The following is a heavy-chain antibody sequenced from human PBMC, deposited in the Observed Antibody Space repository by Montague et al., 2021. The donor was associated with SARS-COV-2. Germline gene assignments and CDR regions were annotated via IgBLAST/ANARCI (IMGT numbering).Heavy chain of an antibody. Sequence: SETLSLTCTVSGGSLSNYYWSWIRQPPGKGLEWIGYVYYNGNTNYTPSLKSRIILSVDTSKNHFSLKVSSVTAADTAVYYCARGSKWSRYFDYWGQGALVTVSS. CDR3: ARGSKWSRYFDY. D-gene: IGHD2-15*01. CDR1: GGSLSNYY. V-gene: IGHV4-59*01. CDR2: VYYNGNT. J-gene: IGHJ4*02.